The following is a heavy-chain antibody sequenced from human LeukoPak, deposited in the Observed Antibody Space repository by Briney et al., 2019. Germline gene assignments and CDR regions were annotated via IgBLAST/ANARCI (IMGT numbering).Heavy chain of an antibody. J-gene: IGHJ4*02. CDR3: ARGRVGALFY. CDR2: IIPIFGTA. Sequence: VASVKVSCKTSGYIFTSYYIHWVRQAPGQGLEWMGGIIPIFGTANYAQKFQGRVTITTDESTSTAYMELSSLRSEDTAVYYCARGRVGALFYWGQGTLVTVSS. D-gene: IGHD1-26*01. CDR1: GYIFTSYY. V-gene: IGHV1-69*05.